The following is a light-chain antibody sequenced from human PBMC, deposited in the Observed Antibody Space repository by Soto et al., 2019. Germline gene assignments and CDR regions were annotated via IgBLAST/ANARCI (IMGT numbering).Light chain of an antibody. Sequence: EILITQSPATLSVSPGERATLSCRASQSVSSSLAWYQQKPGQAPRLIIYGASTRANGIPARFSGSGSGTEFTLTISSLQSEDFAYYYCQQYNNWHPWTFGQGTKVDIK. CDR1: QSVSSS. CDR2: GAS. V-gene: IGKV3-15*01. CDR3: QQYNNWHPWT. J-gene: IGKJ1*01.